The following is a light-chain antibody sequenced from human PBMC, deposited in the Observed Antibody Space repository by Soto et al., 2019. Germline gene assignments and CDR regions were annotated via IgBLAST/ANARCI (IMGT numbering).Light chain of an antibody. J-gene: IGKJ1*01. V-gene: IGKV3-15*01. CDR3: QQYNDCPLT. Sequence: EISLTQYRVTLYLSPGERDTLSCISSQSVRSNLAWYQRKPGQAPSLLIYGAFTRATGIPTRFSGTGSGTEFTLSIICLQSEDFALYYCQQYNDCPLTCGHGTKVDI. CDR2: GAF. CDR1: QSVRSN.